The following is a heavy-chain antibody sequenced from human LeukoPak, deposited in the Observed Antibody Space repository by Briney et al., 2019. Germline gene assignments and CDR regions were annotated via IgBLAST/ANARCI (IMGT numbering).Heavy chain of an antibody. V-gene: IGHV4-30-2*01. CDR3: AREGRLGELWA. CDR1: GGFISSGDGS. J-gene: IGHJ1*01. CDR2: VYHSGTT. Sequence: SETLSLTCVVSGGFISSGDGSWTWIRQPPGKGLEWIGYVYHSGTTNYNPFLKSRVSISVDTSKNQFSLKVTSVTAADTAVYYCAREGRLGELWAWGQGTLVSVSS. D-gene: IGHD2-21*01.